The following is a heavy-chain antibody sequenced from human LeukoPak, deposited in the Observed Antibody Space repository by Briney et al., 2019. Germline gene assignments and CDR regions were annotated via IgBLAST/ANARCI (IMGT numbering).Heavy chain of an antibody. CDR2: ISSSSSYI. CDR1: GFTFSSYS. V-gene: IGHV3-21*04. CDR3: ARSVSSGWYALDS. D-gene: IGHD6-19*01. J-gene: IGHJ4*02. Sequence: GGSLRLSCAASGFTFSSYSMNWVRQAPGKGLEWVSSISSSSSYIYYADSVKGRFTISRDNAQNSLYLQMSSLRAEDTALYYCARSVSSGWYALDSWGQGTLVTVSS.